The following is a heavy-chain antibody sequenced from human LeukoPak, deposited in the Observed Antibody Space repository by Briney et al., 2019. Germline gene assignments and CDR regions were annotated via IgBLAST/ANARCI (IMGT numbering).Heavy chain of an antibody. J-gene: IGHJ4*02. CDR3: ASVPRSSCCYTFDS. D-gene: IGHD2-2*02. V-gene: IGHV3-53*01. CDR2: VYPSGSA. Sequence: GGPLRLSCGASVHPVRSTYMAWVRQPPEEGLVCVSVVYPSGSAHYAYSVKGRFSVSIHDSNNAIYLQMNIVRVEDTADYYCASVPRSSCCYTFDSWGQGTLVTVSS. CDR1: VHPVRSTY.